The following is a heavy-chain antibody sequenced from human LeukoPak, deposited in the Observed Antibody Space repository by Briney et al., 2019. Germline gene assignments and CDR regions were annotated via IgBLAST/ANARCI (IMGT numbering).Heavy chain of an antibody. J-gene: IGHJ6*02. V-gene: IGHV3-23*01. CDR1: ELTFSSYA. Sequence: GGSLRLSCAASELTFSSYAMQWVRQAPGKGLEWVSGISASGGSTWYADSVKGRFTISRDNSKNTLYLQMNSLRAEDTAVYYCAKYVSAKGPPYALDVWGQGTTVTVSS. D-gene: IGHD2/OR15-2a*01. CDR2: ISASGGST. CDR3: AKYVSAKGPPYALDV.